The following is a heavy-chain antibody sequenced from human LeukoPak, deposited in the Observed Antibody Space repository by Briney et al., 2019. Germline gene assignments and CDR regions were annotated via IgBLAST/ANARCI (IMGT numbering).Heavy chain of an antibody. D-gene: IGHD6-13*01. V-gene: IGHV3-21*01. CDR2: ISSSSSYI. Sequence: GGSLRLSCAASGFTFSSYSMNWVRQAPGKGLEWVSSISSSSSYIYYADSVKGRFTISRDNAKNSLYLQMNSLRAEDTAVYYCARDYLAAAGTRLNDYWGQGTLVTVSS. J-gene: IGHJ4*02. CDR1: GFTFSSYS. CDR3: ARDYLAAAGTRLNDY.